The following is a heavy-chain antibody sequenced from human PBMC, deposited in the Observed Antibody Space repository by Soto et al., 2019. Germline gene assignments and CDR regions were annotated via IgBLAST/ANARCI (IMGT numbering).Heavy chain of an antibody. CDR3: ARAAGSGSPDY. D-gene: IGHD1-26*01. J-gene: IGHJ4*02. CDR2: IFASGST. CDR1: GDSIDSYL. V-gene: IGHV4-59*01. Sequence: PSETLSLTCTVSGDSIDSYLWTWIRQPPGQGLEWIGYIFASGSTKYNPNLNGRATISVDTPKNQFSLKLRSVTAADTAVYYCARAAGSGSPDYWGQGMLVTVSS.